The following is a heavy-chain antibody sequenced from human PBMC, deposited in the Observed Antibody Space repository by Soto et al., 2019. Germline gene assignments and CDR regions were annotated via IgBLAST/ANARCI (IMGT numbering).Heavy chain of an antibody. CDR1: GGSFSGYY. Sequence: SETLSLTCAVYGGSFSGYYWSWIRQPPGKGLEWIGSIYYSGTTSYNPSLKSRLTISVDTSKNQFSLKLSSVTAADTAVYYCARHRLLTPPVYWGQGTLVTVSS. CDR3: ARHRLLTPPVY. V-gene: IGHV4-34*01. CDR2: IYYSGTT. D-gene: IGHD1-26*01. J-gene: IGHJ4*02.